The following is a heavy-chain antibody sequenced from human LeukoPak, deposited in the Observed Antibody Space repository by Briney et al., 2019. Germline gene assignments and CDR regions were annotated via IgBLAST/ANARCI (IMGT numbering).Heavy chain of an antibody. CDR1: GVSFNDNY. D-gene: IGHD1-14*01. CDR3: TRMTTGLDY. CDR2: INHSGYT. V-gene: IGHV4-34*01. Sequence: PSETLSLTCAVSGVSFNDNYWSWVRQSPGKGLEWIGEINHSGYTNDSPSLKSRVTISIDTSRKQFSLNLRSVTVADTAVYYCTRMTTGLDYWGQGTLVTVSS. J-gene: IGHJ4*02.